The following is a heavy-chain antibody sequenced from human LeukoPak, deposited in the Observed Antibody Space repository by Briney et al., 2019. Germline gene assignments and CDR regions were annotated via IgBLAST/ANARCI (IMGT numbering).Heavy chain of an antibody. CDR3: AKELWLWFGELPPPRYGMDV. D-gene: IGHD3-10*01. CDR2: MYGDGRT. J-gene: IGHJ6*02. CDR1: GFAVSNNY. Sequence: PGGSLRLSCGASGFAVSNNYMTWVRQVPGKGLGWVSVMYGDGRTYYADSVKGRFTISRDNSENTVYLLMNSLRAEDTAVYYCAKELWLWFGELPPPRYGMDVWGQGTTVTVSS. V-gene: IGHV3-66*01.